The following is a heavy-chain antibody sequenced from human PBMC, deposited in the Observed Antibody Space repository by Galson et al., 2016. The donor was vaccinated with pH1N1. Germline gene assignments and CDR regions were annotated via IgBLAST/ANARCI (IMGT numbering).Heavy chain of an antibody. D-gene: IGHD6-19*01. Sequence: SLRLSCAASGFTFSHYWMTWVRQAPGKRLEWLAFIKEDGTASDYADSVKGRFTISRDNGKSSLYRQMSSLTGDDTAVYFCVRDSGWFKLDSWGQGTLVTVSS. J-gene: IGHJ4*02. V-gene: IGHV3-7*01. CDR1: GFTFSHYW. CDR3: VRDSGWFKLDS. CDR2: IKEDGTAS.